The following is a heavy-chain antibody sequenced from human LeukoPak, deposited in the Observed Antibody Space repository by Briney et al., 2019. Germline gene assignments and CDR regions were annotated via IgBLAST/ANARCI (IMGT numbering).Heavy chain of an antibody. D-gene: IGHD3-10*01. J-gene: IGHJ4*02. V-gene: IGHV4-39*01. CDR2: IYYSGST. CDR3: ARPVRSYYGSGTYGVD. Sequence: SETLSLTCTVSGGSISCSSHYWGWVRQPPGKGLEWIGNIYYSGSTYYNPSVKSRVTISVDTSKNQFSLKLSSVTAADTAVYYCARPVRSYYGSGTYGVDWGQGTLVTVSS. CDR1: GGSISCSSHY.